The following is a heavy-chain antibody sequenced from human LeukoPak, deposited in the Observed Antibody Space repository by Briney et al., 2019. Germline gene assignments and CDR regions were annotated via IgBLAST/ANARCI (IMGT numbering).Heavy chain of an antibody. Sequence: PSETLSLTCTVSGGSISSYYWSWIRQPPGKGLEWIGYIYYSGSTNYNPSLKSRVTISVDTSKNQFSLKLSSVTAADTALYYCARHVNWNDYWGQGTLVTVSS. CDR2: IYYSGST. J-gene: IGHJ4*02. CDR1: GGSISSYY. V-gene: IGHV4-59*08. D-gene: IGHD1-20*01. CDR3: ARHVNWNDY.